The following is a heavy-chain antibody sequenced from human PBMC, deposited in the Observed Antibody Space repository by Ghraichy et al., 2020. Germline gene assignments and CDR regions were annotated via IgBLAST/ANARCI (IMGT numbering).Heavy chain of an antibody. CDR2: INPNSGGT. Sequence: ASVKVSCKASGYTFTGYYMHWVRQAPGQGLEWMGRINPNSGGTNYAQKFQDRVTMTRDTSISTAYMELSRLRSDDTAVYYCATVRGRSGSYWGLDYWGQGTLVTVSS. CDR1: GYTFTGYY. V-gene: IGHV1-2*06. J-gene: IGHJ4*02. D-gene: IGHD1-26*01. CDR3: ATVRGRSGSYWGLDY.